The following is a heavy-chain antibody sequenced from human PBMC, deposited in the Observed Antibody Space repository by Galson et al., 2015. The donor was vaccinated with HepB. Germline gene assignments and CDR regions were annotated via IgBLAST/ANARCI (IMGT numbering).Heavy chain of an antibody. CDR2: INPYNGQT. J-gene: IGHJ6*02. V-gene: IGHV1-18*01. CDR3: ARQITTSGVAGAYVDV. D-gene: IGHD3-3*01. CDR1: GYTFFTHD. Sequence: VKVSCKASGYTFFTHDINWVRQASGQGLEWMGRINPYNGQTDYGEKFQGRVTMNRDTFTSTAYMEVRSLRFDDTAMYYCARQITTSGVAGAYVDVWGQGTTVTVSS.